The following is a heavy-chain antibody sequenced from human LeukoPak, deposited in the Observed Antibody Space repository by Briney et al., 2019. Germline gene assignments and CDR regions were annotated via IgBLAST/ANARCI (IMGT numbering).Heavy chain of an antibody. V-gene: IGHV3-7*03. J-gene: IGHJ4*02. CDR2: IKQDGSEK. CDR3: AKAPGEKCDYYDSSGYLDY. CDR1: GFTFSSYW. D-gene: IGHD3-22*01. Sequence: GSLRLSCAASGFTFSSYWMSWVRQAPGKGLEWVGNIKQDGSEKFYVDSVKGRFTISRDNAKNSLYLQMNSLRAEDTALYYCAKAPGEKCDYYDSSGYLDYWGQGTLVTVSS.